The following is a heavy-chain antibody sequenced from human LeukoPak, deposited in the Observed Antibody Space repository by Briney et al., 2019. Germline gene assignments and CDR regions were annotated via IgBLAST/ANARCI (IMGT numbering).Heavy chain of an antibody. CDR3: LTWADV. J-gene: IGHJ4*02. CDR2: IYSGGST. V-gene: IGHV3-66*01. D-gene: IGHD2-8*01. CDR1: GFTVSSNY. Sequence: GGSLRLSCAASGFTVSSNYMSWVRQAPGKGLEWVSVIYSGGSTYDAEFVRGRFTISRDNSKNTLYLQMNSLRAEDTAVYYCLTWADVRGQGSLVTVSS.